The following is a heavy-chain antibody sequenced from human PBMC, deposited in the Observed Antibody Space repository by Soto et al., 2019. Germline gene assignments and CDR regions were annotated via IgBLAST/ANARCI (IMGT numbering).Heavy chain of an antibody. J-gene: IGHJ4*02. V-gene: IGHV1-3*01. CDR1: GYTFSNYA. CDR2: INADNGNT. D-gene: IGHD3-10*01. Sequence: QVQLVQSGAEVKKPGASVKVSCKASGYTFSNYALHWVRQAPGQRLEWMGWINADNGNTKYSQKFQGRVTFTRDTXXXXXXXXXXXXXXXXXXXXXXXXXXXXSGNYYWGQGTLVTVSS. CDR3: XXXXXXSGNYY.